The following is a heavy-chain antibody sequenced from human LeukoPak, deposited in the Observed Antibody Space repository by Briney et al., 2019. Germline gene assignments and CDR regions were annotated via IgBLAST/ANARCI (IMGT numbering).Heavy chain of an antibody. CDR1: GFMFSTYG. CDR2: IWYDGSNR. CDR3: ARDDYGMDV. Sequence: GGSLRLSCAASGFMFSTYGMHWVRQAPGKGLEWMAVIWYDGSNRYYTDSVRGRFTISRDNSKNTLYLQMNSLRAEDTDVYYCARDDYGMDVWGQGTTVTVSS. V-gene: IGHV3-33*01. J-gene: IGHJ6*02.